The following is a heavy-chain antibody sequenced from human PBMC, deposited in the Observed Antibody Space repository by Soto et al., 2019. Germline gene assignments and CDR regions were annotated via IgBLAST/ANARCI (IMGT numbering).Heavy chain of an antibody. CDR2: MSFDGTR. CDR3: TRGRPLPSMNTGDEPLDI. CDR1: GFTFSNYA. Sequence: QVQLVESGGGVVQPGTSLTLSCAASGFTFSNYAMHWVRQAPGKGLEWVAAMSFDGTRYYADSVKGRSTISRDSARNTVFLQTSGLRVDDTALYYCTRGRPLPSMNTGDEPLDIWGLGTMVTVSS. J-gene: IGHJ3*02. D-gene: IGHD3-16*01. V-gene: IGHV3-30*03.